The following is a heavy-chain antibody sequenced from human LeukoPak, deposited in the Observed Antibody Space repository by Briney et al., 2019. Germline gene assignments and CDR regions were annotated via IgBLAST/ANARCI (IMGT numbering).Heavy chain of an antibody. J-gene: IGHJ4*02. CDR1: GFAFSSYT. V-gene: IGHV3-23*01. CDR3: ARSGSGSYFLDY. D-gene: IGHD3-10*01. CDR2: ISGSGGST. Sequence: GGSLRLSCAASGFAFSSYTMSWVRQAPGRGLEWVSAISGSGGSTYYADSVKGRFTISRDNFKHTLYLQMNSLRAEDTAVYYCARSGSGSYFLDYWGQGTLVTVSS.